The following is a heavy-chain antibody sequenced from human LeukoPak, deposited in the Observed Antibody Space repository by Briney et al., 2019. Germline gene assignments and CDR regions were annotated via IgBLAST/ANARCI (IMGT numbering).Heavy chain of an antibody. CDR3: ASAYCSSTSCYNRMAAFDI. CDR2: IYTSGST. V-gene: IGHV4-61*02. Sequence: SETLSLTCTVSGGSISSGSYYWSWIRQPAGKGLEWIGRIYTSGSTNYNPSLKSRVTISVDTSKNQFSLKLSSVTAADTAVYYCASAYCSSTSCYNRMAAFDIWGQGTMVTVSS. J-gene: IGHJ3*02. D-gene: IGHD2-2*02. CDR1: GGSISSGSYY.